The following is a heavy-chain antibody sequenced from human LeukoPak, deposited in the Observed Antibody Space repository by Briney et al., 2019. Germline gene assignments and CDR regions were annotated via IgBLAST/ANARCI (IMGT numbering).Heavy chain of an antibody. CDR1: GFTLSSYA. J-gene: IGHJ4*02. Sequence: GGFLRLSCAASGFTLSSYAMTWVRQAPGKGLEWVSTWSSTNTYYADSVKGRFTISRDNSKNTLYVQMNSLRAEDTAVYFCAKAKVGSAWIYEYWGQGILVTVSS. CDR3: AKAKVGSAWIYEY. V-gene: IGHV3-23*01. CDR2: WSSTNT. D-gene: IGHD5-12*01.